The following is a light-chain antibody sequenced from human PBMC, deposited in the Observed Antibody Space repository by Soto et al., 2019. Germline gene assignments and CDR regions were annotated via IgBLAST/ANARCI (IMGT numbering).Light chain of an antibody. CDR3: QQYNSYATWT. J-gene: IGKJ1*01. CDR1: ESINSL. V-gene: IGKV1-5*03. Sequence: DIQLTQSPSTLSASVGDTVTITCRASESINSLLAWYQQKPGKAPNLLMNKASTLEPGVPSRFSGSGSGTEFTLTISSLQPADFATYYCQQYNSYATWTFGQGTKVEMK. CDR2: KAS.